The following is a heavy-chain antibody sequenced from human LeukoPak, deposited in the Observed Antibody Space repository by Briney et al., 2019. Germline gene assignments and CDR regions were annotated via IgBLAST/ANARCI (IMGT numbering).Heavy chain of an antibody. D-gene: IGHD6-13*01. J-gene: IGHJ6*03. V-gene: IGHV3-74*01. CDR1: GFTFSSYW. CDR2: INTDGSST. CDR3: ARDFDSSWYESVYYYYYYMDV. Sequence: GGSLRLSCAASGFTFSSYWMHWVRQAPGKGLVWVSRINTDGSSTSYADSVKGRFTISRDNAKNTLYLQMNSLRAEDTAVYYCARDFDSSWYESVYYYYYYMDVWGKGTTVTVSS.